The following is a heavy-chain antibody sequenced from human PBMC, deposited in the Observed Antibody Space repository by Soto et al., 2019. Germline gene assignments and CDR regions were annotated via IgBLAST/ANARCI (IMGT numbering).Heavy chain of an antibody. D-gene: IGHD5-18*01. CDR3: ARGRGYSYGLTFDY. J-gene: IGHJ4*02. Sequence: QVQLQQWGAGLLKPSETLSLTCAVYGGSFSGYYWSWIRQPPGKGLEWIGEINHSGSTNYNPSLKSRVTISVDTSKNQFSLKLSSVTAADTAVYYCARGRGYSYGLTFDYWGQGTLLTVSS. V-gene: IGHV4-34*01. CDR1: GGSFSGYY. CDR2: INHSGST.